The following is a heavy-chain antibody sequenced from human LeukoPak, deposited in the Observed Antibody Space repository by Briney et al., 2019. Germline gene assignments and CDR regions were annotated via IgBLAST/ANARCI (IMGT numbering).Heavy chain of an antibody. CDR1: GYTFTSYG. Sequence: ASVKVSCKASGYTFTSYGISWVRQAPGQGLEWMGWISAYNGNTNYAQKLQGRVTMTTDTSTSTAYMELGSLRSDDTAVYYCARDCSGGSCYSDFDYWGQGTLVTVSS. D-gene: IGHD2-15*01. J-gene: IGHJ4*02. V-gene: IGHV1-18*01. CDR3: ARDCSGGSCYSDFDY. CDR2: ISAYNGNT.